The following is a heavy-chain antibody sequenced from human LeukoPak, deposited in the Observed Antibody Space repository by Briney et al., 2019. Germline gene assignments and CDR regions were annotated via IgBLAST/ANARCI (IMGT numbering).Heavy chain of an antibody. CDR2: MNPNSGNT. J-gene: IGHJ4*02. Sequence: ASVKVSCKASGGTFSSYAISWVRQAPGQGLEWMGWMNPNSGNTGYAQKFQGRVTITRNTSISTAYMELSSLRSEDTAVYYCARGSYGGYDTFDYWGQGTLVTVSS. CDR1: GGTFSSYA. CDR3: ARGSYGGYDTFDY. V-gene: IGHV1-8*03. D-gene: IGHD5-12*01.